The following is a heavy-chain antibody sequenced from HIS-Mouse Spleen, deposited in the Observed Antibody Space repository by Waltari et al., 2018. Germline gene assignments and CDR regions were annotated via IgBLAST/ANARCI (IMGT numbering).Heavy chain of an antibody. J-gene: IGHJ3*02. CDR1: GYTFTGYY. Sequence: QVQLVQSGAEVKKPGASVKVSCKASGYTFTGYYMHWVRQAPGQGLEWMGGINPNSGGTKYAQKFQGRVTMTRDTSISTAYMELSRLRSDDTAVYYCARDLSSNDAFDIWGQGTMVTVSS. D-gene: IGHD2-2*01. V-gene: IGHV1-2*02. CDR3: ARDLSSNDAFDI. CDR2: INPNSGGT.